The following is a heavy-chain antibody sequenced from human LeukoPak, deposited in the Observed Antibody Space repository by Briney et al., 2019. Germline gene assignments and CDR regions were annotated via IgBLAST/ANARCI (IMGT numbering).Heavy chain of an antibody. CDR2: IYYSGST. V-gene: IGHV4-39*01. J-gene: IGHJ4*02. CDR1: GGSISSSSYY. Sequence: SETLSLTCTVSGGSISSSSYYWGWIRQPPGKGLEWNGSIYYSGSTYYNPSLKSRVTISVDTSKNQFSLKLSSVTAADTAVYYCARPLLGQQVAPFDYWGQGTLVTVSS. CDR3: ARPLLGQQVAPFDY. D-gene: IGHD3-3*02.